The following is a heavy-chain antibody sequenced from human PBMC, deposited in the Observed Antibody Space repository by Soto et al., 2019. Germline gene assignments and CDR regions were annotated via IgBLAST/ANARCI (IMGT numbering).Heavy chain of an antibody. V-gene: IGHV4-34*04. CDR1: GESFNNYY. Sequence: PSETLSLTCAVYGESFNNYYWSWIRQPPGKGLEWIGEINRSGNTNHSPSLKSRATISIDTSKNQFSLKLNSVTAADTATYYCARGWVGTGSHYFRFWGQGTLVTVSS. CDR2: INRSGNT. CDR3: ARGWVGTGSHYFRF. D-gene: IGHD3-9*01. J-gene: IGHJ4*02.